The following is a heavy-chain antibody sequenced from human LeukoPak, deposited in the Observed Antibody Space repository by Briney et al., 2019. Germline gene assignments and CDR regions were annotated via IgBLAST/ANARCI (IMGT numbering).Heavy chain of an antibody. Sequence: PGGSLRLSCAASGFTFSSYGMHWVRQAPGKGLGWVAFIRYDGSNKYYADSVKGRFTISRDNSKNTLYLQMNSLRAEDTAVYYCAKDHSGSYSYYYYMDVWGKGTTVTVSS. D-gene: IGHD1-26*01. CDR2: IRYDGSNK. CDR1: GFTFSSYG. CDR3: AKDHSGSYSYYYYMDV. J-gene: IGHJ6*03. V-gene: IGHV3-30*02.